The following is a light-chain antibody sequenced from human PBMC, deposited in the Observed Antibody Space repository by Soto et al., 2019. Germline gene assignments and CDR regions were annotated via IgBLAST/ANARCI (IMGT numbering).Light chain of an antibody. CDR2: DAS. Sequence: DIQMTQSPSTLSASVGDRVTITCRASQSISSWLAWYQQKPGKAPKLLIYDASSLESGVASRVKGSGSGTEFPLTVSSLQPDDFATYYCQQYNSYLVTFGQGTKLEIK. CDR1: QSISSW. CDR3: QQYNSYLVT. V-gene: IGKV1-5*01. J-gene: IGKJ2*01.